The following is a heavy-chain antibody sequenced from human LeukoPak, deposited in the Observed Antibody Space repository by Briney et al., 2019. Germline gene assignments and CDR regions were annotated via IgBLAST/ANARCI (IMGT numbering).Heavy chain of an antibody. CDR3: ARGSLPSGYCSSTSCYTPPKYFDY. J-gene: IGHJ4*02. Sequence: PGGSLRLSCSASGFTFSSHAMSWVRQAPGKGLEWVANIKQDGSEKYYVDSVKGRFTISRDNAKNSLYLQMNSLRAEDTAVYYCARGSLPSGYCSSTSCYTPPKYFDYWGQGTLVTVSS. CDR1: GFTFSSHA. CDR2: IKQDGSEK. D-gene: IGHD2-2*01. V-gene: IGHV3-7*01.